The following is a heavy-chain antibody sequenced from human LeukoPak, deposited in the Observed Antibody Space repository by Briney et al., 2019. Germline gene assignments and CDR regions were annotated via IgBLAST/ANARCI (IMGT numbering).Heavy chain of an antibody. Sequence: PGGSLRLSCAASGFTFSRYEMNWVRQAPGKGLEWVSYISSSGSTIYYAGSGKGRFTISRDNSKNTLYLQMNSLRAEDTAVYYCARARRVGRQLVQVNLYYMDVWGKGTTVTVSS. CDR1: GFTFSRYE. V-gene: IGHV3-48*03. J-gene: IGHJ6*03. CDR3: ARARRVGRQLVQVNLYYMDV. D-gene: IGHD6-6*01. CDR2: ISSSGSTI.